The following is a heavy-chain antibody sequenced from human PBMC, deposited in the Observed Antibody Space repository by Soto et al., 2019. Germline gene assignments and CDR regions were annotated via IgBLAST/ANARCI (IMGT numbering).Heavy chain of an antibody. CDR3: ARGSFRDFWSGSNYYMDV. V-gene: IGHV4-59*01. CDR1: GGSISSYY. D-gene: IGHD3-3*01. Sequence: SETLSLTCTVSGGSISSYYWSWIRQPPGKGLEWIGYIYYSGSTNYNPSLKSRVTISVDTSKNQFSLKLSSVTAADTAVYYCARGSFRDFWSGSNYYMDVWGKGTTVTVSS. CDR2: IYYSGST. J-gene: IGHJ6*03.